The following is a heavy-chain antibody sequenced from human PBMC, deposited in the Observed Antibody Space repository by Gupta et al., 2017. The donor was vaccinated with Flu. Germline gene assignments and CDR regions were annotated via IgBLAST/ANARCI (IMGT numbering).Heavy chain of an antibody. CDR3: ASSTHVVPATH. CDR2: INPNSGGT. V-gene: IGHV1-2*06. Sequence: WVRQAPGQGFEWMGRINPNSGGTNYAQKFQGRVTMTRDTSISTAYMELSRLRSDDTAVYYCASSTHVVPATHWGQGTLVTVSS. D-gene: IGHD2-2*01. J-gene: IGHJ4*02.